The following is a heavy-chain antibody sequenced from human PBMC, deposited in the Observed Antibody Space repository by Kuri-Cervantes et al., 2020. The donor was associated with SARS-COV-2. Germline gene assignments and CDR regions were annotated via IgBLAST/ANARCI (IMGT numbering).Heavy chain of an antibody. Sequence: ASVKVSCKASGYTFTSYGISWVRQAPGQGLEWMGVIDPIYGSTTSAQKFQGRVTMTRDRSTRTVYMELSSLRSEDTAVYYCARRSSDYYWPMDYWGQGTLVTVSS. D-gene: IGHD3-22*01. V-gene: IGHV1-46*01. CDR1: GYTFTSYG. CDR2: IDPIYGST. J-gene: IGHJ4*02. CDR3: ARRSSDYYWPMDY.